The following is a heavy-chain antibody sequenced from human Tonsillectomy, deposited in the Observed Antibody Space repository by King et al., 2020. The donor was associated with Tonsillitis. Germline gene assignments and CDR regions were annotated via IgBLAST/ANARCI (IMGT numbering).Heavy chain of an antibody. J-gene: IGHJ4*02. CDR3: ARGVVVRGIMKFDY. CDR1: GGSFTTYY. CDR2: INYSGST. D-gene: IGHD3-10*01. Sequence: VQLRQWGAGLLKPSETLSLTCAVSGGSFTTYYWSWIRQPPGKGLEWIGEINYSGSTNYNPSLKSRVAISVDTSKNQFSLKLSSVTAADTAVYYCARGVVVRGIMKFDYWGQGTLVTVSS. V-gene: IGHV4-34*01.